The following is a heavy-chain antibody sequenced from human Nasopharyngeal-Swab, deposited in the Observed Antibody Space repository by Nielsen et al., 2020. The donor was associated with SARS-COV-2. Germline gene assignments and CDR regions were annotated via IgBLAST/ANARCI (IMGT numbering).Heavy chain of an antibody. D-gene: IGHD3-22*01. J-gene: IGHJ4*02. CDR1: GFTFSSYS. V-gene: IGHV3-48*04. Sequence: GGSLRLSCAASGFTFSSYSMNWVRQAPGKGLEWVSYISSSSSTIYYADSVKGRFTISRDNAKNSLYLQMNSLRAEDTAVYYCARDPFPYYYDSSCSFDYWGQGTLVTVSS. CDR2: ISSSSSTI. CDR3: ARDPFPYYYDSSCSFDY.